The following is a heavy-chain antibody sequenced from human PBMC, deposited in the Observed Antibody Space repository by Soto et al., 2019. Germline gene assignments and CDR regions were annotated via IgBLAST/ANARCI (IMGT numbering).Heavy chain of an antibody. J-gene: IGHJ4*02. Sequence: PGGSLRLSCVASGLTFGSRAMSWVRQSPGEGLEWVPTITDTGGDDKYADSVRGRCASPRDNSKNTLYLQMNSLKTADTAIYYCVRTTYFSDSSVYTRFFDHWGQGTLVTVSS. V-gene: IGHV3-23*01. CDR1: GLTFGSRA. D-gene: IGHD3-22*01. CDR3: VRTTYFSDSSVYTRFFDH. CDR2: ITDTGGDD.